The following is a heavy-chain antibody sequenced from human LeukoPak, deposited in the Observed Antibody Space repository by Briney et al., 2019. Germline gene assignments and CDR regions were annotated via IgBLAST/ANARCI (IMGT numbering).Heavy chain of an antibody. CDR1: GFTFSDYY. J-gene: IGHJ4*02. V-gene: IGHV3-11*01. Sequence: PGGSLRLSCAASGFTFSDYYMSWIRRAPGKGLERVSYISSSGSTIYYADSVKGRFTISRDNAKNSLYLQMNSLRAEDTAVYYCASLSTAAFDYWGQGTLVTVSS. CDR3: ASLSTAAFDY. D-gene: IGHD2-2*01. CDR2: ISSSGSTI.